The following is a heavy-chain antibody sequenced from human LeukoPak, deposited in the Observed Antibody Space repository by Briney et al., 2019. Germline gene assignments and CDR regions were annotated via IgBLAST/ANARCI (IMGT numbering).Heavy chain of an antibody. Sequence: GASVKVSCKASGYTFTSYDINWVRQATGQGLEWMGWMNPNSGNTGYAQKFQGRVTMTRNTSISTAYMELSSLRSEDTAVYYCARAPSCMVRGVIEALLSQCDNWFDPWGQGTLVTVSS. V-gene: IGHV1-8*01. CDR1: GYTFTSYD. J-gene: IGHJ5*02. CDR3: ARAPSCMVRGVIEALLSQCDNWFDP. CDR2: MNPNSGNT. D-gene: IGHD3-10*01.